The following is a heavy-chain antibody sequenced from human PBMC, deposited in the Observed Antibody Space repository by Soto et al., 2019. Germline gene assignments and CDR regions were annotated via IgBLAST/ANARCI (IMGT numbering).Heavy chain of an antibody. D-gene: IGHD3-10*01. CDR3: ARQELLWFGKYNWFDP. V-gene: IGHV4-39*01. Sequence: SETLSLTCTVSGGSISSSSYYWGWIRQPPGKGLEWIGSIYYSGSTYYNPSLKSRVTISVDTSKNQFSLKLSSVTAADTAVYYCARQELLWFGKYNWFDPWGQGTLVTVSS. CDR2: IYYSGST. CDR1: GGSISSSSYY. J-gene: IGHJ5*02.